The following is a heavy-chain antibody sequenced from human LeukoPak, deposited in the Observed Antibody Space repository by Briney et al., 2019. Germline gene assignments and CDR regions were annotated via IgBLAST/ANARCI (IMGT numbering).Heavy chain of an antibody. CDR2: IYTSGIT. D-gene: IGHD2-2*01. Sequence: SETLSLTCTVSGGSISSYFWTWIRQPAGKGLEWIGRIYTSGITNYNPSLKSRLTMSVDTSKNQFSLNLSSVTAADTAVYYCARECSSSCPRGSDVWGQGTTVTVSS. J-gene: IGHJ6*02. CDR3: ARECSSSCPRGSDV. V-gene: IGHV4-4*07. CDR1: GGSISSYF.